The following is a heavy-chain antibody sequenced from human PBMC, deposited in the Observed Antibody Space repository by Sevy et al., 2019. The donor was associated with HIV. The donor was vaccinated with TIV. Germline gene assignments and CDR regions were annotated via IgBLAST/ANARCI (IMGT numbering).Heavy chain of an antibody. D-gene: IGHD4-17*01. V-gene: IGHV3-48*02. CDR1: GFTFSSYS. Sequence: GGSLRLSCAASGFTFSSYSMNWVRQAPGKGLEWVSYISSSSSTIYYADSVKGRFTISRDNAKNSLYLQMNSLRDEDTAVYYCARGEPGPKYGDYSTIQTYGMDVWGQGTTVTVSS. J-gene: IGHJ6*02. CDR3: ARGEPGPKYGDYSTIQTYGMDV. CDR2: ISSSSSTI.